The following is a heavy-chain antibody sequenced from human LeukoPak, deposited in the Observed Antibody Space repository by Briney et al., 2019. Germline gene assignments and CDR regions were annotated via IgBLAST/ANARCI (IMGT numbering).Heavy chain of an antibody. J-gene: IGHJ5*02. CDR2: IPSGDNT. CDR1: GFTVSSNS. Sequence: GGSLRLSCAASGFTVSSNSMSWVRQAPGKGLEWVSVIPSGDNTYFADSVKGRFIISRDNSKNTLYLQMNSLRAEDTAVYYCARVRYNWNQRGWFDPWGQGTLVTVSS. CDR3: ARVRYNWNQRGWFDP. D-gene: IGHD1-20*01. V-gene: IGHV3-66*01.